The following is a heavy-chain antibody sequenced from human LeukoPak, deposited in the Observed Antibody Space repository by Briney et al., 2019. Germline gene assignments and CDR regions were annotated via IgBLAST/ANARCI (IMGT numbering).Heavy chain of an antibody. J-gene: IGHJ3*02. Sequence: GGSLRLSCAASGFIFSNYGMSWVRQAPGKGLEWVSSISFSSTHIYYADSIQGRFTISRDNAENSLYLQMNSLRAEDTAVYYCARVVDHYYDSSGFEAFGIWGQGTMVTVSS. CDR1: GFIFSNYG. D-gene: IGHD3-22*01. CDR3: ARVVDHYYDSSGFEAFGI. CDR2: ISFSSTHI. V-gene: IGHV3-21*06.